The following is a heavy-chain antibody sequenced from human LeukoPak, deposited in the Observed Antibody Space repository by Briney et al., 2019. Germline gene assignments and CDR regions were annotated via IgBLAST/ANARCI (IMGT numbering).Heavy chain of an antibody. CDR1: GYSFTSYW. V-gene: IGHV5-51*01. Sequence: GESLKISCKGSGYSFTSYWIGWVRQMPGKGLEWMGIIYPGDSDPRYSPSFQGQVTISADKSISTAYLQWSSLKASDTAMYYCARQSGTMVRGVIDYYYYYMDVWGKGTTVTVSS. CDR3: ARQSGTMVRGVIDYYYYYMDV. CDR2: IYPGDSDP. D-gene: IGHD3-10*01. J-gene: IGHJ6*03.